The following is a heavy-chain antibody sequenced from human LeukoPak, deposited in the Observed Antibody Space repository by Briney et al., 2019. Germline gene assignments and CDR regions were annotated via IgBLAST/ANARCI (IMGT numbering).Heavy chain of an antibody. CDR3: VREARNGGYYYYSYMDV. Sequence: SVKVSCKASGGTFSCYAISWVRHGPGQGPEWMGGIIPIFGTANYAQKFQGRVTITTDESTSTAYLHLSSRRSRDAAVYDCVREARNGGYYYYSYMDVWGKGTTVTVSS. CDR2: IIPIFGTA. CDR1: GGTFSCYA. J-gene: IGHJ6*03. D-gene: IGHD2-8*01. V-gene: IGHV1-69*05.